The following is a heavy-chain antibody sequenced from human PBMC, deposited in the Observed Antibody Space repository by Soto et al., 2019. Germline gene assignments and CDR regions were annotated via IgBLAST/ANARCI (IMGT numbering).Heavy chain of an antibody. CDR1: GFTFSSYG. J-gene: IGHJ6*02. D-gene: IGHD2-15*01. CDR2: IWYDGSNK. CDR3: ARERVVVVAATQYDYYGMDV. Sequence: LRLSCAASGFTFSSYGMHWVRQAPGKGLEWVAVIWYDGSNKYYADSVEGQFTISRDNSKNTLYLQMNSLTAADTAVYYCARERVVVVAATQYDYYGMDVWGQGTTVTVSS. V-gene: IGHV3-33*01.